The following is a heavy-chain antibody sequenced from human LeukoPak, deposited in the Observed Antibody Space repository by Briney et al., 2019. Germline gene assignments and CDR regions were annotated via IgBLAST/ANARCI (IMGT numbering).Heavy chain of an antibody. CDR2: INPNSGGT. Sequence: GASVKVSCKASGYTFTGYYMHWVRQAPGQGLEWMGRINPNSGGTNYAQKFQGRVTMTRDTSISTAYMELSRLRSDDTAVYYCAGDSLSTGYSSSWYLVDYRGQGILVTVSS. CDR1: GYTFTGYY. J-gene: IGHJ4*02. V-gene: IGHV1-2*06. CDR3: AGDSLSTGYSSSWYLVDY. D-gene: IGHD6-13*01.